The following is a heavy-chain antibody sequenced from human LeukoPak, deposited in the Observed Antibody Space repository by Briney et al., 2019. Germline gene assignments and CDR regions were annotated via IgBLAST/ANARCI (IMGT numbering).Heavy chain of an antibody. Sequence: SETLSLTCTVSGDSFNSGSYYWSWIRQPPGKGLEWIGYFYYSGSTNYNPSLKSRVTISVDTSKNQFSLKLSSVTAADTAVYYCASRAASVTLGYWGQGTLVTVSS. J-gene: IGHJ4*02. V-gene: IGHV4-61*01. CDR3: ASRAASVTLGY. CDR2: FYYSGST. D-gene: IGHD2-15*01. CDR1: GDSFNSGSYY.